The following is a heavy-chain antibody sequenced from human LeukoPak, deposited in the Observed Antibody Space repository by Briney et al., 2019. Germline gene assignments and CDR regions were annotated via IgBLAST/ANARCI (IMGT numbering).Heavy chain of an antibody. J-gene: IGHJ5*02. V-gene: IGHV3-23*01. CDR3: ARAAFGSGAPNWFDP. Sequence: GGSLRLSCTVSGFAFSGYAMSWVRQAPGKGPEWVSGISGSGGSSYYADSVKGRFTISRDNSKNTVYLQMNSLRVEDTAIYYCARAAFGSGAPNWFDPWGQGTLVTVSS. CDR1: GFAFSGYA. D-gene: IGHD3-10*01. CDR2: ISGSGGSS.